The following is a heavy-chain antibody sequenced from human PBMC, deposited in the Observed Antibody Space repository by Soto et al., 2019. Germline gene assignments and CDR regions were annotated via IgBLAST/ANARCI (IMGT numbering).Heavy chain of an antibody. Sequence: KGLEWIGYIYYSGSTNYNPSLKSRVTISVVTSKNQFSLKLSSVTAADTAVYYCARGSPLYDFWSGYFFFFAGRMRHTKYRSVSAFLLNRSSDL. CDR2: IYYSGST. D-gene: IGHD3-3*01. CDR3: ARGSPLYDFWSGYFFFFAGRMRHTKYRSVSAFLLNRSSDL. J-gene: IGHJ2*01. V-gene: IGHV4-59*01.